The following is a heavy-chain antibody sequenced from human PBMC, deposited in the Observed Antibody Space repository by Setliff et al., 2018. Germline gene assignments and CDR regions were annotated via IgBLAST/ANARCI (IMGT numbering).Heavy chain of an antibody. CDR1: GFSINSGTHF. J-gene: IGHJ6*03. D-gene: IGHD3-3*01. CDR2: IHYSGNT. CDR3: VRMSGFLYMDV. V-gene: IGHV4-39*01. Sequence: SETLSLTCTVSGFSINSGTHFWGWIRQPPGKGLEWIGRIHYSGNTYYNASLKSRVIISVDTAQNQFSLSLSSVTAADTAVYYCVRMSGFLYMDVWGKGTTVTVS.